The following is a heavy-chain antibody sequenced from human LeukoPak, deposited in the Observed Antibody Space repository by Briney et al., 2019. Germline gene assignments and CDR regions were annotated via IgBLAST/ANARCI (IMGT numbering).Heavy chain of an antibody. J-gene: IGHJ4*02. CDR1: GFTFSNFG. D-gene: IGHD1-14*01. CDR3: ARGTFGIDY. CDR2: IWYDRTNK. Sequence: GRSLRLSCAASGFTFSNFGMYWVRQAPGKGLEWVAIIWYDRTNKYYADSVKGRFTISRDNSKNTLFLQMNSLRVEDTAVYYCARGTFGIDYWGQGTLVTVSS. V-gene: IGHV3-33*01.